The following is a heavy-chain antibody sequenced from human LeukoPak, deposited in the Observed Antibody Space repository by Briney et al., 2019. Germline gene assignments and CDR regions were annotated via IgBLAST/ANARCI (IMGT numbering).Heavy chain of an antibody. J-gene: IGHJ5*02. CDR1: GGSFSAYY. CDR2: SSDSGGT. CDR3: AKNGQSGFSFDP. D-gene: IGHD2-8*01. V-gene: IGHV4-34*01. Sequence: PSETLSLTCAVYGGSFSAYYWSWIRQPPGKGLEWIGESSDSGGTKFNPSLKSRVTISADTSKNQFSLKLSSVTAADTAVYYCAKNGQSGFSFDPWGQGTLVTVSS.